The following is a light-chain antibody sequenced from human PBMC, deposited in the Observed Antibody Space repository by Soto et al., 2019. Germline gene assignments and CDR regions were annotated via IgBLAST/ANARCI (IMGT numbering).Light chain of an antibody. CDR3: QQYGSTPLT. CDR1: QSVGSNK. CDR2: DAS. Sequence: EIVLTQSPGTLSLSPGERATLSCRASQSVGSNKLAWYQQKRGQAPRLLMYDASTRPTGIPDRFSGSGSGTDFTLTISRLEPEDFAVYYCQQYGSTPLTFGGGTKVEIK. J-gene: IGKJ4*01. V-gene: IGKV3-20*01.